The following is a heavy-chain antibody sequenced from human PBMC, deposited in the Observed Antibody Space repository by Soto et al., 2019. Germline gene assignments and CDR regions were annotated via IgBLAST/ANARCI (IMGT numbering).Heavy chain of an antibody. J-gene: IGHJ4*02. CDR1: GYSFVSYW. CDR3: AKHREVYAISTTIDY. CDR2: IYPGDSDT. Sequence: GESLKISCKGSGYSFVSYWIAWVRQMPGKGLEWMGSIYPGDSDTTYSPSIQGQVTISADKSSTTVYLQWNTLKASDTAVYYCAKHREVYAISTTIDYWGQGTLVTVSS. V-gene: IGHV5-51*01. D-gene: IGHD2-8*01.